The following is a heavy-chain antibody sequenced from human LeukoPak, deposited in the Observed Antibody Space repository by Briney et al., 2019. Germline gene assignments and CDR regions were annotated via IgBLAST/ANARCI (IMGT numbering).Heavy chain of an antibody. D-gene: IGHD1-7*01. CDR3: ARGITGTPMDFDF. V-gene: IGHV4-31*11. CDR1: GDSISSGAYY. Sequence: NPSQTLSLTCAVSGDSISSGAYYWSWIRQHPGKGLEWIGYIYYSGSTYYNPSLKSRVTISVDTSKNQFSLKLSSVTAADTAVYYCARGITGTPMDFDFWGRGTLVTVSS. J-gene: IGHJ4*02. CDR2: IYYSGST.